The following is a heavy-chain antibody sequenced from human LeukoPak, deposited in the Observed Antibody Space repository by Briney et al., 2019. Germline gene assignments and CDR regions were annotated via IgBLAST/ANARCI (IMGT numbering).Heavy chain of an antibody. V-gene: IGHV4-34*01. CDR2: INHSGST. CDR3: ARGPIYYYYGMDV. J-gene: IGHJ6*02. CDR1: GGSFSGYY. Sequence: PSETLSLTCAVYGGSFSGYYWSWIRQPPGKGLEWIGEINHSGSTNYNPPLKSRVAISVDTSKNQFSLKLSSVTAADTAVYYCARGPIYYYYGMDVWGQGTTVTVSS.